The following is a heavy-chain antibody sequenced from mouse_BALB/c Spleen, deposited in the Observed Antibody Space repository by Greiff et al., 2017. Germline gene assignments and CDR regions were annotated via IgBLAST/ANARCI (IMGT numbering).Heavy chain of an antibody. CDR2: IDPENGNT. V-gene: IGHV14-1*02. Sequence: EVQLQQSGAELVRPGALVKLSCKASGFNIKDYYMHWVKQRPEQGLEWIGWIDPENGNTIYDPKFQGKASITADTSSNTAYLQLSSLTSEDTAVYYCARAMDGNYVGFAYWGQGTLVTVSA. CDR1: GFNIKDYY. CDR3: ARAMDGNYVGFAY. J-gene: IGHJ3*01. D-gene: IGHD2-1*01.